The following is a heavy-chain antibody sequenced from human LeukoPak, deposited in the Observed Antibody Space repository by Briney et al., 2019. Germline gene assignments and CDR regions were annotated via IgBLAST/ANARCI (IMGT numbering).Heavy chain of an antibody. J-gene: IGHJ1*01. CDR3: ARHRSPLESFHH. V-gene: IGHV4-30-4*08. CDR1: GGSLSSGDYY. D-gene: IGHD3-3*01. Sequence: SQTLSLTCTVSGGSLSSGDYYWSWIRQPPGKGLEWIGYVHYSGATNYNPSLKSRVTMSVDTSKDQFSLKLNSVNAADTAMYYWARHRSPLESFHHWGQGTLVTVSS. CDR2: VHYSGAT.